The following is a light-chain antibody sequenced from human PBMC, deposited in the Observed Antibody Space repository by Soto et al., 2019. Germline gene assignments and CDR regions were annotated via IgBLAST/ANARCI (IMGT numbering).Light chain of an antibody. J-gene: IGKJ3*01. CDR2: GAS. CDR3: QQYGNAPFT. Sequence: EIVLTQSPGTLSFSPGERATLTCRASQSVSSSYLAWFQQKPGQAPRLLIYGASSRATGIPDRFSGSGSGTDVTLTISRLEPEDFAVYYCQQYGNAPFTFGPGKKVDI. CDR1: QSVSSSY. V-gene: IGKV3-20*01.